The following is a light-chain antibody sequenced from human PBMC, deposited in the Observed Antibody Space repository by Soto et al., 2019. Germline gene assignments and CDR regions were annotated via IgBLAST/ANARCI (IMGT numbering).Light chain of an antibody. CDR1: QSISSW. V-gene: IGKV1-5*01. CDR3: QQYSSYSKT. J-gene: IGKJ1*01. CDR2: DAS. Sequence: DIQMTQSPSTLSASVGDRLTITCRASQSISSWLAWYQQRPGKAPKLLIFDASGLESGVPSRFSGSGSGTEFTLTISSLQPDDFATYYCQQYSSYSKTFGQGTKVDIK.